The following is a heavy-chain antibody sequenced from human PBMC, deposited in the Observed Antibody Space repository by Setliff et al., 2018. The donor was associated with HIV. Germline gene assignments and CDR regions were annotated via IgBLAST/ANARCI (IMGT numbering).Heavy chain of an antibody. CDR2: VYYGGST. CDR1: GDSISSSIYY. Sequence: SETLSLTCAVSGDSISSSIYYWGWIRQPPGKGLEWIGSVYYGGSTYYNPSLKSRVTISVDTSKNQFSLKLTSVTAADTAVYYCARDDDKLFDYWGQGALVTVSS. CDR3: ARDDDKLFDY. V-gene: IGHV4-39*07. D-gene: IGHD3-22*01. J-gene: IGHJ4*02.